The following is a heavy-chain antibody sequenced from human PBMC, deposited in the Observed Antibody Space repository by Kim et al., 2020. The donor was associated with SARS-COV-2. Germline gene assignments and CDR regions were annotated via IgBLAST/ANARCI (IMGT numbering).Heavy chain of an antibody. Sequence: ASVKVSCKASGYTFTSYAMNWVRQAPGQGLEWMGWINTNTGNPTYAQRFTGRIVFSLDTSVSTAYLQISSLKAEDTAVYYCARDRRYYGSGSFVSDYWGQGTLLTVSS. CDR3: ARDRRYYGSGSFVSDY. D-gene: IGHD3-10*01. CDR1: GYTFTSYA. CDR2: INTNTGNP. J-gene: IGHJ4*02. V-gene: IGHV7-4-1*02.